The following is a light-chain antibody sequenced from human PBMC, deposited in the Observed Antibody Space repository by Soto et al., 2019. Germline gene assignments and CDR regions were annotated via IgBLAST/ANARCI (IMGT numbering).Light chain of an antibody. J-gene: IGKJ1*01. CDR2: LGS. CDR3: MQALHIPKT. Sequence: DIVMTQSPPSLPVSPGEPASISCRSSQSLLQSDGNNYLDWYLQKPGQSPQLLIYLGSSRASGVPDRFSVSGSGTDFTLKISRVEAGDVGVYYCMQALHIPKTLGQGTKVEI. V-gene: IGKV2-28*01. CDR1: QSLLQSDGNNY.